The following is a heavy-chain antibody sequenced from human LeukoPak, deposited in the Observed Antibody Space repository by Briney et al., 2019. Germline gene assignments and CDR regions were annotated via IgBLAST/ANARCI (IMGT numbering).Heavy chain of an antibody. CDR1: RYTFAGYS. CDR3: ARGRGSYSLDY. Sequence: GASVKVSCKASRYTFAGYSMHWVRQPPGQGLEWMGWINPNSGGTNYAQKFQGRVTMTGDTSISTAYMELSRLTSDDTAVYYCARGRGSYSLDYWGQGTLVTVSS. V-gene: IGHV1-2*02. D-gene: IGHD1-26*01. CDR2: INPNSGGT. J-gene: IGHJ4*02.